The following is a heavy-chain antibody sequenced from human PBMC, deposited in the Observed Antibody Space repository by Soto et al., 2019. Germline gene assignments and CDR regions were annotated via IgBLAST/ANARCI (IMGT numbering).Heavy chain of an antibody. CDR1: GYTLAELS. D-gene: IGHD6-13*01. CDR3: ARDSAGFSHWFDP. J-gene: IGHJ5*02. CDR2: FDPEDGET. V-gene: IGHV1-24*01. Sequence: ASVKVSCKVSGYTLAELSMHWVRQAPGQGLEWMGGFDPEDGETIYAQKLQGRVTMTADTSTGTAYMELRSLRSDDTAVYYCARDSAGFSHWFDPWGQGTLVTVSS.